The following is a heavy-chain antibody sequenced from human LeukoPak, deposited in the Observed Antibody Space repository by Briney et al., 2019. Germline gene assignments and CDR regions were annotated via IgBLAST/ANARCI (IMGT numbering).Heavy chain of an antibody. CDR1: GFTFSSYA. CDR3: ARDRSGWYRWFDP. D-gene: IGHD6-13*01. Sequence: GGSLRLSCAASGFTFSSYAMSWVRQAPGKGLEWLSYISGSGSTIHYADSVKGRFTISRDNAKNSLYLQMNSLRAEDTAVYYCARDRSGWYRWFDPWGQGTLVTVSS. V-gene: IGHV3-48*03. CDR2: ISGSGSTI. J-gene: IGHJ5*02.